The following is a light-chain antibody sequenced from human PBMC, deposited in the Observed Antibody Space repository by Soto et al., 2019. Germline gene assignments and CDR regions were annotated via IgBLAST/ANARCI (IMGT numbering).Light chain of an antibody. Sequence: EIVMTQSPATLSASPGERDTLSCRASESVSSYFAWYQQKPGQAPRLLIYGASTRATGIPARFSGSGSGTEFTLTISSLQSEDFAVYYCQQYNDWPPWLTFGGGTKVEIK. CDR3: QQYNDWPPWLT. CDR1: ESVSSY. J-gene: IGKJ4*01. CDR2: GAS. V-gene: IGKV3-15*01.